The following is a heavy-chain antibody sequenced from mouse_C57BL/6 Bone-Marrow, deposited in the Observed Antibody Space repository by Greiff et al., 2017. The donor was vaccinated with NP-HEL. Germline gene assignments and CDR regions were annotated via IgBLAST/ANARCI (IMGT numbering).Heavy chain of an antibody. CDR1: GYSFTDYN. J-gene: IGHJ4*01. CDR3: ARPARYLDSRGAMDY. Sequence: LQESGPELVKPGASVKISCKASGYSFTDYNMNWVKQSNGKSLEWIGVINPNYGTTSYNQKFKGKATLTVDQSSSTAYMQLNSLTSEDSAVYYCARPARYLDSRGAMDYWGQGTSVTVSS. V-gene: IGHV1-39*01. CDR2: INPNYGTT. D-gene: IGHD3-1*01.